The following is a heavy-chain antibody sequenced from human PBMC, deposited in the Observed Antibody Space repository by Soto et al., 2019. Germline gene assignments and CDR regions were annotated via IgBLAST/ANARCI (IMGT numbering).Heavy chain of an antibody. V-gene: IGHV4-59*01. J-gene: IGHJ4*02. CDR2: IYYSGST. Sequence: SETQSLTCTVSGGSISSYYWNWILQPPGKGLEWIVYIYYSGSTNYNPSLKSRVTISVDTSKNQFSLKLSSVTAADTAVYYCARAPSSGWKYYFDYWGQGTLVTVSS. CDR1: GGSISSYY. CDR3: ARAPSSGWKYYFDY. D-gene: IGHD6-19*01.